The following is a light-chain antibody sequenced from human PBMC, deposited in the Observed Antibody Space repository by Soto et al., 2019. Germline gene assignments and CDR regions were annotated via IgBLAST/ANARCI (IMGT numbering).Light chain of an antibody. V-gene: IGLV1-40*01. Sequence: QSALTQPPSVSGAPGQRVTISCTGSSGNIGAGYDVHWYQQLPGTAPKLLIYGNSNRPSGVPDRFSGSKSGTSASLAITGLQAEDEADYYCQSYDSSLSGVVFGGGTKLTVL. CDR2: GNS. J-gene: IGLJ2*01. CDR3: QSYDSSLSGVV. CDR1: SGNIGAGYD.